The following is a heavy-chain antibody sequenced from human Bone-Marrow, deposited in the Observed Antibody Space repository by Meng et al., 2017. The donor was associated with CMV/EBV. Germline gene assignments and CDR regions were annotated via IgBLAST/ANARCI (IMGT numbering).Heavy chain of an antibody. V-gene: IGHV3-15*01. J-gene: IGHJ6*02. Sequence: GESLKISCAASGFTFSNAWMSWVRQAPGKGLEWVGRIKSKTDGGTTDYADSVKGRFTISRDNSKNTLYLQMNSLRAEDTAVYYCAREMYYYGSGSYFYGMDVWGQGTTVTVSS. CDR3: AREMYYYGSGSYFYGMDV. CDR2: IKSKTDGGTT. CDR1: GFTFSNAW. D-gene: IGHD3-10*01.